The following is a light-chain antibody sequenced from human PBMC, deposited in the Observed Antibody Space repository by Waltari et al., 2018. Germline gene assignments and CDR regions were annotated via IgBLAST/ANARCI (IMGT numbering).Light chain of an antibody. CDR2: DAS. CDR1: QDISNY. CDR3: QRYDNLPTFA. V-gene: IGKV1-33*01. J-gene: IGKJ3*01. Sequence: DIQLTQSPSSLSASVGDRVTITCQASQDISNYLNWYQQKPSKAPKLLIYDASILEAGVPSRFSGNRSGTDFTFTISSLQPEDIATYYCQRYDNLPTFAFGPGTKVDVK.